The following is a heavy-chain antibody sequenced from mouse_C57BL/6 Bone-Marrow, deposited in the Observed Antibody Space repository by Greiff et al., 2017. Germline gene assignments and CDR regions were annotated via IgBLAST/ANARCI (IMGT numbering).Heavy chain of an antibody. V-gene: IGHV1-81*01. J-gene: IGHJ3*01. Sequence: QVQLQQSGAELARPGASVKLSCKASGYTFTSYGISWVKQRTGQGLEWIGEIYPRSGNTYYNEKFKGKATLTADKSSSTAYMELRSLTSEDSAVSFCVWSAWFAYWGQGTLVTVSA. CDR1: GYTFTSYG. CDR2: IYPRSGNT. CDR3: VWSAWFAY. D-gene: IGHD1-1*02.